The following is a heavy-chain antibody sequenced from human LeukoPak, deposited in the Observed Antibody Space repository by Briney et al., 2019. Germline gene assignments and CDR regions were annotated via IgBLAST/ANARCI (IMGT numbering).Heavy chain of an antibody. V-gene: IGHV3-48*03. CDR1: GFTFSSYE. CDR3: AVEGYGSGTYYTINY. D-gene: IGHD3-10*01. Sequence: GGSLRLSCAASGFTFSSYEMNWVRQAPGKGLEWVSYISSSGSTIYYADSVKGRFTISRDNAKNSLYLQMNSLRAEDTAVYYCAVEGYGSGTYYTINYWGQGALVTVSS. CDR2: ISSSGSTI. J-gene: IGHJ4*02.